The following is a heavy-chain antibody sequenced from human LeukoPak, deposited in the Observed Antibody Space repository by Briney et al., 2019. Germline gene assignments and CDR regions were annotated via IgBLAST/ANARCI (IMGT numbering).Heavy chain of an antibody. Sequence: GSLRLSCAASGFTVSSNYMSWVRQAPGKGLEWVSYISSSGSTIYYADSVKGRFTISRDNAKNSLYLQMNSLRAEDTAVYYCARVTFGGIISYYYYMDVWGKGTTVTISS. CDR2: ISSSGSTI. CDR1: GFTVSSNY. V-gene: IGHV3-48*04. CDR3: ARVTFGGIISYYYYMDV. J-gene: IGHJ6*03. D-gene: IGHD3-16*01.